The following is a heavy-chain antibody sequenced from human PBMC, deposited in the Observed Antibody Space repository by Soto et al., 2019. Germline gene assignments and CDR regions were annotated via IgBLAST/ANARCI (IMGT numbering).Heavy chain of an antibody. D-gene: IGHD3-3*01. Sequence: SQTLSLTCAISGDSVSSNSAAWNWIRQSPSRGLEWLGRTYYRSKWYNDYAVSVKSRITINPDTSNNQFSLQLNSVTPEDTAVYYCARDLGYDFWSGTYYGMDVWGQGTTVTVSS. V-gene: IGHV6-1*01. CDR2: TYYRSKWYN. CDR1: GDSVSSNSAA. CDR3: ARDLGYDFWSGTYYGMDV. J-gene: IGHJ6*02.